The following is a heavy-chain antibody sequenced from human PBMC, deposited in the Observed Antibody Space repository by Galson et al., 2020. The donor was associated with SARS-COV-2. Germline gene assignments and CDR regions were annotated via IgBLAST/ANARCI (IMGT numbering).Heavy chain of an antibody. V-gene: IGHV1-18*01. D-gene: IGHD2-15*01. CDR2: ISVYTGNT. CDR1: GYTFTTYG. CDR3: ARVAIVVAVAATCDY. J-gene: IGHJ4*02. Sequence: ASVKVSCKTSGYTFTTYGISWVRQAPGQGLEWMGWISVYTGNTNYAQKVQGRVTMTTDTSTNTAYMELRSLRSDDTAVYYCARVAIVVAVAATCDYWGQGTLVTVSS.